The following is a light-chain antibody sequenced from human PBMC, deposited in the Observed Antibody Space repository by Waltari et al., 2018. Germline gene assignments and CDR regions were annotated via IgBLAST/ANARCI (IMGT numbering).Light chain of an antibody. Sequence: QSVLTQPPSVSGAPGQRVTISCTGSWSNIGAGYDVHWYQRLPGKAPTLLVSGVNTRPPGVPDRFFGSKSGTSASLAIPGLQPEDEADYYCQSYDTSLGVVFGGGTKLTVL. V-gene: IGLV1-40*01. CDR2: GVN. J-gene: IGLJ2*01. CDR3: QSYDTSLGVV. CDR1: WSNIGAGYD.